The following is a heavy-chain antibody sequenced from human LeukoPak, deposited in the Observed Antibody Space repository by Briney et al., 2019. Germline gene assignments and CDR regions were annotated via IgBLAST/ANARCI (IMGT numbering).Heavy chain of an antibody. J-gene: IGHJ5*02. D-gene: IGHD6-13*01. CDR2: IKEDGSEK. Sequence: GGSLRLSCAASGFTFNSYWMSWVRQAPGKGLEWVANIKEDGSEKYYVDSVRGRFTFSRDNAKNSLYLQMSSLRAEDTAVYYCARVITAAAFDPWGQGTLVTVSS. V-gene: IGHV3-7*05. CDR1: GFTFNSYW. CDR3: ARVITAAAFDP.